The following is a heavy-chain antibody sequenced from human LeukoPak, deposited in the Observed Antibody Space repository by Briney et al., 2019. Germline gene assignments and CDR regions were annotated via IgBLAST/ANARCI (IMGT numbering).Heavy chain of an antibody. CDR2: ISYDGSNK. J-gene: IGHJ4*02. D-gene: IGHD5-18*01. CDR3: ARAPQLWLLADY. Sequence: GRSLRLSCAASGFTFSSYAMHWVRQAPGKGLEWVAVISYDGSNKYYADSVKGRFTISRDNSKNTLYLQMNSLRAEDTAVYYCARAPQLWLLADYWGQGTLVTVSS. V-gene: IGHV3-30-3*01. CDR1: GFTFSSYA.